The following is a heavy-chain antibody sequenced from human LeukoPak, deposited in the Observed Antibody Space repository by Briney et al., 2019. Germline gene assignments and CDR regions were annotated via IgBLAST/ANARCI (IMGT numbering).Heavy chain of an antibody. CDR2: ISSSGSTI. D-gene: IGHD3-10*01. Sequence: KTGGSLRLSCAASGFTFSDYYMSWIRQAPGKGLEWVSYISSSGSTIYYADSVKGRFTISRDNAKNSLYLQMNSLRAEDTALYYCAKDIDAIYGSGGPNWFDPWGQGTLVTVSS. CDR3: AKDIDAIYGSGGPNWFDP. V-gene: IGHV3-11*01. J-gene: IGHJ5*02. CDR1: GFTFSDYY.